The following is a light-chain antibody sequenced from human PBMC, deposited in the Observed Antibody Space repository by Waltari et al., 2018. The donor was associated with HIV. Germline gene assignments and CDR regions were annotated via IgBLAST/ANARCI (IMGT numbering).Light chain of an antibody. Sequence: QSVLTQPPSASGTPGQRVTISCSGSGSNIGSNTVNWYHQLPGTAPKLLIYNNKQRPSGVPDRFSGSKSGTSASLAISGLQAEDEADYYCATWDDSLSGPVFGGGTKLTVL. CDR1: GSNIGSNT. V-gene: IGLV1-44*01. J-gene: IGLJ3*02. CDR2: NNK. CDR3: ATWDDSLSGPV.